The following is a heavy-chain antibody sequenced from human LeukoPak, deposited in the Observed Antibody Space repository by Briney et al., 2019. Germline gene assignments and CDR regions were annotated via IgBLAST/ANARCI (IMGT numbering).Heavy chain of an antibody. CDR1: GYTYTHHG. CDR3: ARDPSNNSGRHQYFDL. D-gene: IGHD6-19*01. V-gene: IGHV1-18*01. CDR2: ISAYNGDT. Sequence: ASVKVSCKASGYTYTHHGITWVRQAPGQGLEWMGWISAYNGDTKYAQNLQGRVTITTDASTTTAYMELRSLRSDDTAVYFCARDPSNNSGRHQYFDLWGRGTLVTVSS. J-gene: IGHJ2*01.